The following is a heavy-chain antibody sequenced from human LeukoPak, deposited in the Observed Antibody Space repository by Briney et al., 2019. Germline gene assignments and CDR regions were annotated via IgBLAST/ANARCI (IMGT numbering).Heavy chain of an antibody. CDR1: AFSVGSNY. CDR2: IRSKAYGGTT. D-gene: IGHD6-6*01. J-gene: IGHJ3*02. V-gene: IGHV3-49*04. CDR3: TRDFGSSSYPIDAFDI. Sequence: GGSLRLSCAASAFSVGSNYMTWVRQAPGKGLEWVGFIRSKAYGGTTEYAASVKGRFTISRDDSKSIAYLQMNSLKTEDTAVYYCTRDFGSSSYPIDAFDIWGQGTMVTVSS.